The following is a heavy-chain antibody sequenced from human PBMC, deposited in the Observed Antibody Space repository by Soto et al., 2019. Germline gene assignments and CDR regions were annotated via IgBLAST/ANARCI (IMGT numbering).Heavy chain of an antibody. CDR1: GYTFTGYY. CDR3: ARDMVPAAPFYYYYGMDV. V-gene: IGHV1-2*02. J-gene: IGHJ6*02. CDR2: INPNSGGT. Sequence: ASVKVSCKASGYTFTGYYMHWVRQAPGQGLEWMGWINPNSGGTNYAQKFQGRVTMTRDTSISTAYMELSRLRPDDTAVYYCARDMVPAAPFYYYYGMDVWGQGTTVTVSS. D-gene: IGHD2-2*01.